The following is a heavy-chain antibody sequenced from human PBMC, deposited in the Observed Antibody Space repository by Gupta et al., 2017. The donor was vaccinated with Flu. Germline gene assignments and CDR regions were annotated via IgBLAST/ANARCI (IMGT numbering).Heavy chain of an antibody. Sequence: GGTNYAQKFQGRVTMTRDTSISTAYMELSRLRSDDTAVYYCARDSGWAESAKGYSYGTNWFDPWGQGTLVTVSS. CDR3: ARDSGWAESAKGYSYGTNWFDP. CDR2: GGT. D-gene: IGHD5-18*01. V-gene: IGHV1-2*02. J-gene: IGHJ5*02.